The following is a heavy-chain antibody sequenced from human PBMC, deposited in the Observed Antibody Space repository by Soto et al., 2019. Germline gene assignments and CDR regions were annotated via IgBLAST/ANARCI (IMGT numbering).Heavy chain of an antibody. CDR1: GFIFSDNG. Sequence: GGSLRLSCAGSGFIFSDNGMHWVRQAPGKGLEWVAFMSYDGSAKFYADSVKGRFTISRDNSKSTLFLHMSNLRAEDTAMYYCAIARVADSALDHWGQGTLVTVSS. CDR3: AIARVADSALDH. D-gene: IGHD6-6*01. J-gene: IGHJ4*02. V-gene: IGHV3-30*02. CDR2: MSYDGSAK.